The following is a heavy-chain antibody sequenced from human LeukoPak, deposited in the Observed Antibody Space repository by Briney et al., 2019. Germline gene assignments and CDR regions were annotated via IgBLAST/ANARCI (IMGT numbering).Heavy chain of an antibody. V-gene: IGHV4-34*01. Sequence: PSETLSLTCAVYGGSFSGYYWSWIRQPPGKGLEWIGEINHSGSTNYNPSLKSRVTISVDTSKNQFSLKLSSVTAADTAVYYCARVSSGSYYHFDYWGQGTLVTVSS. CDR1: GGSFSGYY. J-gene: IGHJ4*02. CDR3: ARVSSGSYYHFDY. D-gene: IGHD3-10*02. CDR2: INHSGST.